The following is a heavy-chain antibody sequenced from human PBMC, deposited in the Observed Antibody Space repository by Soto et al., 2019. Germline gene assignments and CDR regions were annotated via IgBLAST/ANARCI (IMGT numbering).Heavy chain of an antibody. J-gene: IGHJ5*02. Sequence: GPLRLSCAASVFTVSNYGMHWVRQAPGKGLEWVAIISFDGNNKYYSDSVKGRFTISRDNSKNMVFLQMNSLRPEDTAVYYCVKPKEHFYDSSPGETWGQGTPVTVSS. D-gene: IGHD3-22*01. CDR1: VFTVSNYG. V-gene: IGHV3-30*18. CDR2: ISFDGNNK. CDR3: VKPKEHFYDSSPGET.